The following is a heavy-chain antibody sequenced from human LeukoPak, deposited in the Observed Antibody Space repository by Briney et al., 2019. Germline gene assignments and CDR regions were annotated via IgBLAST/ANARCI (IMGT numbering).Heavy chain of an antibody. D-gene: IGHD6-13*01. CDR1: GFTFSRNG. J-gene: IGHJ4*02. CDR3: ALSSSWYGGFFDY. Sequence: GGTLRLSCAASGFTFSRNGMTWVRQAPGKGLEWVSAISGSGGNTYYADSVKGRFTISRDNSKNTLYLQMNSLRAEDTAVYYCALSSSWYGGFFDYWGQGTLVTVSS. V-gene: IGHV3-23*01. CDR2: ISGSGGNT.